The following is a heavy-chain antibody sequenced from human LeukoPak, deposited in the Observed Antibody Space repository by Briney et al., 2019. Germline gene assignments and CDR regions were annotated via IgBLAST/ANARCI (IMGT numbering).Heavy chain of an antibody. CDR1: GGSLSGYY. J-gene: IGHJ4*02. Sequence: SETLSLTCAVYGGSLSGYYWSWIRQPPGKGLEWIGEINHSGSTNYNPSLKSRVTISVDTSKNQFSLKLSSVTAADTAVYYCARVHRGYSSSWPRFDYWGQGTLVTVSS. V-gene: IGHV4-34*01. CDR2: INHSGST. D-gene: IGHD6-13*01. CDR3: ARVHRGYSSSWPRFDY.